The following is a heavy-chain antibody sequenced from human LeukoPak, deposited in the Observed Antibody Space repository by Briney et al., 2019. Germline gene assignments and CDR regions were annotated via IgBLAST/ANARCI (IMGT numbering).Heavy chain of an antibody. CDR3: ARPDGDYYYGSGSYFHY. V-gene: IGHV3-48*03. D-gene: IGHD3-10*01. CDR2: ISSSGSTI. CDR1: GFTFSSYE. J-gene: IGHJ4*02. Sequence: GGSLRLSCAASGFTFSSYEMNWVRQAPGKGLEWVSYISSSGSTIYYADSVKGRFTISRDNAKNSLYLQMNSLRAEDTAVYYCARPDGDYYYGSGSYFHYWGQGTLVTVSS.